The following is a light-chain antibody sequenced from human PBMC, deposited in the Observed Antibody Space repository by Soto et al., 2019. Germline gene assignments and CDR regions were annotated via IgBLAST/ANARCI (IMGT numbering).Light chain of an antibody. Sequence: EIVMTQSPATLSVSPGERATLSCRASQSISSNLAWYQQKPGQAPRLLIYGASTRATGFPARFSGSGSGTEFTLTISSLQSEDFAVYYCQHYHSWPRTFAQGTKLEIK. J-gene: IGKJ2*01. CDR1: QSISSN. CDR2: GAS. V-gene: IGKV3-15*01. CDR3: QHYHSWPRT.